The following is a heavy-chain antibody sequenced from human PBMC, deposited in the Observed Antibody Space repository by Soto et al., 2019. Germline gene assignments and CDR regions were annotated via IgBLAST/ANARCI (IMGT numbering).Heavy chain of an antibody. Sequence: VQLVQSGAEVKKPGSSVKVSCKASGGTFSSYAISWVRQAPGQGLEWMGGIIPIFGTANYAQKFQGRVTITADESTSTAYMELSSLRSEDTAVYYCARSLITGTTGYYYYGMDVWGQGTTVTVSS. CDR1: GGTFSSYA. V-gene: IGHV1-69*01. CDR2: IIPIFGTA. J-gene: IGHJ6*02. CDR3: ARSLITGTTGYYYYGMDV. D-gene: IGHD1-20*01.